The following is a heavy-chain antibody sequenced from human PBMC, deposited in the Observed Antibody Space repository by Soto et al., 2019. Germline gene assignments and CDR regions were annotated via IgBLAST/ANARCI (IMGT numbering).Heavy chain of an antibody. V-gene: IGHV1-46*01. Sequence: ASVKVSCKASGYTFTSYYMHWVRQAPGQGLEWMGIINPSGGSTSYAQKFQGRVTMTRDTSTSTVYMELSSLRSEDTAVYYCARFGHKWEWLVPVPLDFIDIWGQGTMVTV. D-gene: IGHD6-19*01. CDR2: INPSGGST. CDR3: ARFGHKWEWLVPVPLDFIDI. CDR1: GYTFTSYY. J-gene: IGHJ3*02.